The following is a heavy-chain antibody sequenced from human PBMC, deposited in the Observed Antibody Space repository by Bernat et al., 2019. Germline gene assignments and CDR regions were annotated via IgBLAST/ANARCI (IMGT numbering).Heavy chain of an antibody. CDR2: IYYSGST. D-gene: IGHD6-13*01. V-gene: IGHV4-59*01. Sequence: QVQLQESGPGLVKPSETLSLTCTVSGGSISSYYWSWIRQPPGKGLEWIGYIYYSGSTNYNPSLKSRVTISVDTSKNQFSLKLSSVTAADTAVYYCAGGGSSWYPFDYWGQGTLVTVSS. CDR1: GGSISSYY. J-gene: IGHJ4*02. CDR3: AGGGSSWYPFDY.